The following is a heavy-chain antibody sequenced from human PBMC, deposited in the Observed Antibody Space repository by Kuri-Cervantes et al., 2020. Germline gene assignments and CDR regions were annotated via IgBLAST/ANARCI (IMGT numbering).Heavy chain of an antibody. D-gene: IGHD3-10*01. CDR1: GGSISSSSYY. CDR2: IYYSGST. CDR3: ARHGEWFDY. J-gene: IGHJ4*02. V-gene: IGHV4-61*05. Sequence: SETLSLTCIVSGGSISSSSYYWGWIRQPPGKGLEWIGYIYYSGSTNYNPSLKSRVTISVDTSKNQFSLKLSSVTAADTAVYYCARHGEWFDYWGQGTLVTVSS.